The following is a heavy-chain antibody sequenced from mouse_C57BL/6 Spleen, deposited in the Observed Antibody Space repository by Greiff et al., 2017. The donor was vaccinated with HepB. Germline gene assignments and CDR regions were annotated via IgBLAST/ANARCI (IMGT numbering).Heavy chain of an antibody. V-gene: IGHV1-52*01. Sequence: VQLQQPGAELVRPGSSVKLSCKASGYTFTSYWMHWVKQRPIQGLEWIGNIDPSDSETHYNQKFKDKATLTVDKSSSTAYMQLSSLTSEDSAVYYCAREGYDYDYAMDDWGQGTSVTVSS. D-gene: IGHD2-4*01. CDR2: IDPSDSET. CDR3: AREGYDYDYAMDD. CDR1: GYTFTSYW. J-gene: IGHJ4*01.